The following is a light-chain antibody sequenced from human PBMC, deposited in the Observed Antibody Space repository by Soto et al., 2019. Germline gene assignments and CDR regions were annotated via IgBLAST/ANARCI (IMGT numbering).Light chain of an antibody. CDR1: QSISTSY. CDR2: GAS. J-gene: IGKJ1*01. Sequence: ESVLTQSPGTLSLSPGERATLSCRAIQSISTSYLAWYQQKPGQAPRLLIYGASNRATGIPERFSGSGSGTDFTLTIRRLEPEDFAVYYCQQYGSSYPWTFGQGTKVDI. V-gene: IGKV3-20*01. CDR3: QQYGSSYPWT.